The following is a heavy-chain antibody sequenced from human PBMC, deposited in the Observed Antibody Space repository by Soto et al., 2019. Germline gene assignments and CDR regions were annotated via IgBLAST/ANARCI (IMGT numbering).Heavy chain of an antibody. Sequence: SSETLSLTCTVSGGSISTNRHNWSWMRPAPGKGLEWIGSVYSSGGTYYNPSLKSSVSISIDTYKNNFSLKLTSVTGADTSVYYLAKSMDGTTYTCYFIHWFDPWGQVTLFT. CDR2: VYSSGGT. D-gene: IGHD1-7*01. CDR1: GGSISTNRHN. CDR3: AKSMDGTTYTCYFIHWFDP. V-gene: IGHV4-39*02. J-gene: IGHJ5*02.